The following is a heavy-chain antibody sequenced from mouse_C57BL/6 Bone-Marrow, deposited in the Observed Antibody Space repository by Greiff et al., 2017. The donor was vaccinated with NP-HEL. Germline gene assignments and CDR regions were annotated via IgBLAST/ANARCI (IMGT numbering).Heavy chain of an antibody. CDR1: GYTFTSYW. CDR2: IDPSDSYT. CDR3: ARYYYGSRDY. V-gene: IGHV1-50*01. D-gene: IGHD1-1*01. Sequence: QVQLQQPGAELVKPGASVKLSCKASGYTFTSYWMQWVKPRPGQGLEWIGEIDPSDSYTNYNQKFKGKATLTVDTSSSTAYMQLSSLTSEDSAVYYCARYYYGSRDYWGQGTTLTVSS. J-gene: IGHJ2*01.